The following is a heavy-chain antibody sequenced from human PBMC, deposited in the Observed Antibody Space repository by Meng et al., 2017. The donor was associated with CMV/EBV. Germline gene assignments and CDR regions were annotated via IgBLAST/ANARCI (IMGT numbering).Heavy chain of an antibody. CDR1: GFTFSSYA. J-gene: IGHJ4*02. Sequence: ETLSLTCAASGFTFSSYAMSWVRQAPGKGLEWVSAISGSGGSTYYADSVKGRFTISRGNSKNTLYLQMNSLRAEDTAVYYCATDSPISRWSQLVFDYWGQGTLVTVSS. V-gene: IGHV3-23*01. CDR2: ISGSGGST. D-gene: IGHD6-6*01. CDR3: ATDSPISRWSQLVFDY.